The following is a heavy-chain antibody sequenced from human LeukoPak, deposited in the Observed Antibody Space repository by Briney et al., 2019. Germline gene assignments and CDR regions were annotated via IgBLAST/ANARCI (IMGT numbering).Heavy chain of an antibody. CDR3: AGSSGNYYFDY. D-gene: IGHD6-25*01. V-gene: IGHV3-20*04. CDR1: GFLVSDNY. CDR2: INWNGGST. Sequence: GGSLRLSCAASGFLVSDNYMHWLRQVPGKGLEGVSGINWNGGSTGYADSVKGRFTISRDNAKNSLYLQMNSLRAEDTALYYCAGSSGNYYFDYWGQGTLVTVSS. J-gene: IGHJ4*02.